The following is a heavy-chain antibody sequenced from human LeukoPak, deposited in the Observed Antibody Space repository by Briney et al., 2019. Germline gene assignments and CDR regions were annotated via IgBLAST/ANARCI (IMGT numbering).Heavy chain of an antibody. D-gene: IGHD3-10*01. Sequence: GGSLRFSCAASGFTFSDYYMSWIHQAPGKGLEWVSYISSSGSTIYYAASVKGRFTISRDNAKNSLYLQMNSLRAEDTAVYYCARDPMVRGATRPFDYWGQGTLVTVSS. CDR2: ISSSGSTI. CDR1: GFTFSDYY. J-gene: IGHJ4*02. V-gene: IGHV3-11*01. CDR3: ARDPMVRGATRPFDY.